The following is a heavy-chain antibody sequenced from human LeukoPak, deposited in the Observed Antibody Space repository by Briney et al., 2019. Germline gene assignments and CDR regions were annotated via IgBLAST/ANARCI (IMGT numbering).Heavy chain of an antibody. D-gene: IGHD3-10*01. CDR3: ATYQGKNYGPFDH. CDR2: IKEDGSEQ. Sequence: GGSLRLSCVASGFTFSSYWMSWVRQAPGKGPEWVANIKEDGSEQYYVDSVKGRFTISRDNAKNSLHLQMNSLRAEDTAVYYCATYQGKNYGPFDHWGQGTLVTVSS. CDR1: GFTFSSYW. V-gene: IGHV3-7*05. J-gene: IGHJ4*02.